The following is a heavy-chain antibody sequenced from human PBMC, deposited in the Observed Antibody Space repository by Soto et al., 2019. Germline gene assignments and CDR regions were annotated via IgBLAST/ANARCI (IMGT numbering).Heavy chain of an antibody. Sequence: SETLSLTCTVSGGSISSYYWSWIRQPPGKGLEWIGYIYYSGSTNYNPSLKSRVTISVDTSKNQFSLKLSSVTAADTAVYYCARDQRFGEKRGPIGYYYYYGMDVWGQGTTVTVSS. V-gene: IGHV4-59*01. J-gene: IGHJ6*02. CDR1: GGSISSYY. CDR3: ARDQRFGEKRGPIGYYYYYGMDV. D-gene: IGHD3-10*01. CDR2: IYYSGST.